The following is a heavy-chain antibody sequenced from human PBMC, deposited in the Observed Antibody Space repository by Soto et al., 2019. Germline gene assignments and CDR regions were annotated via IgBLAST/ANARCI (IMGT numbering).Heavy chain of an antibody. J-gene: IGHJ6*02. CDR2: IDPDSGDT. V-gene: IGHV1-2*02. Sequence: ASVKVSCKASGYTFADYYLHWVRQAPGQGLEWMGWIDPDSGDTKYTQKFQGRVTMTRDTSISTAYMELTSLRSDDTAMYYCARDRSALVKGLYYYGMDVWGLGTTVTVSS. D-gene: IGHD5-18*01. CDR3: ARDRSALVKGLYYYGMDV. CDR1: GYTFADYY.